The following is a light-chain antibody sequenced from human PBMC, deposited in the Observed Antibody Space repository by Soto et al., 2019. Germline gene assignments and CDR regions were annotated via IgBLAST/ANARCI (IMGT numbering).Light chain of an antibody. Sequence: DIQMTQSPSSLSASVGDRVTITCRASQTVRTYLNWYQQKPGKAPTLLVYAASTLESAVPPRFSGAGSETDFTLTICGLQPDDFATYYCQQTFSTPITFGLLTRLE. CDR1: QTVRTY. CDR2: AAS. CDR3: QQTFSTPIT. V-gene: IGKV1-39*01. J-gene: IGKJ5*01.